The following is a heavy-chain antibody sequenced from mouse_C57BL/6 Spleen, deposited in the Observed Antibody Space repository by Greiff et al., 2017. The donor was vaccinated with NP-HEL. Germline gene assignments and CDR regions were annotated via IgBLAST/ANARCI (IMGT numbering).Heavy chain of an antibody. D-gene: IGHD1-1*01. J-gene: IGHJ3*01. CDR2: IDPSDSET. Sequence: VQLQQPGAELVRPGSSVKLSCKASGYTFTSYWMHWVKQRPIQGLEWIGNIDPSDSETHYNQKFKDKATLTVDKSSSTAYMQLSSLTSEDSAVYYCARGGSSYIPFAYWGQGTLVTVSA. CDR3: ARGGSSYIPFAY. CDR1: GYTFTSYW. V-gene: IGHV1-52*01.